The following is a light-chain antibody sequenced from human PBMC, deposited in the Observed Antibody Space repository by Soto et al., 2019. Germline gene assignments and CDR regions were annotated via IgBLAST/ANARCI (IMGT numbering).Light chain of an antibody. CDR3: QQRRNWPPT. CDR2: GAS. J-gene: IGKJ4*01. V-gene: IGKV3-15*01. CDR1: QSVSGN. Sequence: EVVMTQSPGTLSVSPGERASLSCRASQSVSGNLAWYQQTPGQAPRLLIHGASTRATGIPARFSGSGSGTEFTLTISSLQSEDFAFYYCQQRRNWPPTFGGGTRVEI.